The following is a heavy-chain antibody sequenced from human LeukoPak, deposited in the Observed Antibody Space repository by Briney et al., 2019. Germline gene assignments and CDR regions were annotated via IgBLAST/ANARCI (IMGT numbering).Heavy chain of an antibody. CDR3: AKDGGLWVSAHWGDS. CDR1: GFTFSSHW. Sequence: GSLRLSCAASGFTFSSHWMHWVRQAPGKGLVWVSRINSDGSSISYADSVKGRFTISRDNAKNTLYLQMNSLRAEDTAVYYCAKDGGLWVSAHWGDSWGRGTLVTVSS. V-gene: IGHV3-74*01. CDR2: INSDGSSI. J-gene: IGHJ4*02. D-gene: IGHD7-27*01.